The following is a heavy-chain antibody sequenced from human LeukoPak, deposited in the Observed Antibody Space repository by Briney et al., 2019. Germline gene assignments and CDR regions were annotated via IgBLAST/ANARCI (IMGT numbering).Heavy chain of an antibody. J-gene: IGHJ4*02. Sequence: GGSLRLSCAASGFPFNNYWMNWVRQAPGKGLEWVSSITSGGDYIYYADSVKGRFTTSRDNAKNSLSLQLNSLRVEDTAVYYCARGHYDVLAASYKWTPDYWGQGTLVTVSS. V-gene: IGHV3-21*01. D-gene: IGHD3-9*01. CDR1: GFPFNNYW. CDR3: ARGHYDVLAASYKWTPDY. CDR2: ITSGGDYI.